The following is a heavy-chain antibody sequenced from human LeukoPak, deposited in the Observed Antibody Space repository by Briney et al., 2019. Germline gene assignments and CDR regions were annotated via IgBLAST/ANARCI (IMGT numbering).Heavy chain of an antibody. Sequence: GASVKVSCKASGYSFNEHYIHWMRQAPGQGLELVAWISPNSDATKYAQKFQGWVTMTRDTSISTAYMELSRLRSDDTAVYYCARTRSTMVRGVISHDAFDIWGQGTMVTVSS. CDR2: ISPNSDAT. CDR3: ARTRSTMVRGVISHDAFDI. J-gene: IGHJ3*02. D-gene: IGHD3-10*01. V-gene: IGHV1-2*04. CDR1: GYSFNEHY.